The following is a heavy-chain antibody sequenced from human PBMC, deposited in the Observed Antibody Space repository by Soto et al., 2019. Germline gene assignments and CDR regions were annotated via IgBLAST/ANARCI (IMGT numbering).Heavy chain of an antibody. Sequence: EVQLVESGGGLVQPGGSLRLSCAASGLIFSNYKMHWVRQAPGKGLVWVSRINTDGSISDYADCVKGRFTVSRDNAKNTMYLQMNSLTAADTAVYYCARDTNGLHYWGQGTLVTVSS. CDR3: ARDTNGLHY. CDR1: GLIFSNYK. D-gene: IGHD2-8*01. CDR2: INTDGSIS. V-gene: IGHV3-74*01. J-gene: IGHJ4*02.